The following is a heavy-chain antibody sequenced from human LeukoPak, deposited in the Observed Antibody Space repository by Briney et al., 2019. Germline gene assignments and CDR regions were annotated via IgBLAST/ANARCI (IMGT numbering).Heavy chain of an antibody. CDR3: MRDLSN. V-gene: IGHV4-38-2*02. J-gene: IGHJ4*02. CDR2: IYHSGST. D-gene: IGHD3-3*02. Sequence: SETLSLTCAVSGYSIRSGYYWGWVRQPPGKGLEWIGNIYHSGSTSYNPSLKSRVTISLDTSNKHFSLKLNSVIAADTAVYYSMRDLSNWGQGTLVTVSS. CDR1: GYSIRSGYY.